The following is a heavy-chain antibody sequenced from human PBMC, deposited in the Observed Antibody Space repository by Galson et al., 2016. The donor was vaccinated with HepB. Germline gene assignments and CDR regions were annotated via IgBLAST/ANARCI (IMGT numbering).Heavy chain of an antibody. CDR2: ISGNGATT. Sequence: SLRLSCAASGFTLNSNDMSWVRQAPGKGLEWVSSISGNGATTQYADSVKGRFTISRDNSKNTLHLQMNSLRAEDTAIYYCARDPNGDYIGTFDMWGQGTMVTVSS. CDR1: GFTLNSND. V-gene: IGHV3-23*01. J-gene: IGHJ3*02. D-gene: IGHD4-17*01. CDR3: ARDPNGDYIGTFDM.